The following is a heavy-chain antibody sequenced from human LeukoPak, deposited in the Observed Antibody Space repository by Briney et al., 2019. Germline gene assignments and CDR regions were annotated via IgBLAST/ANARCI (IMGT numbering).Heavy chain of an antibody. V-gene: IGHV5-51*01. CDR1: GYSFTSYW. D-gene: IGHD2/OR15-2a*01. Sequence: GESLKISCEGSGYSFTSYWIGWVRQMPGKGLEWMAIIYPGDSDTKYSPSFQDQVTISADKSINTAYLHWRSPKASDTAMYYCASLSMIDTFDIWGLGTVVTVSS. CDR2: IYPGDSDT. CDR3: ASLSMIDTFDI. J-gene: IGHJ3*02.